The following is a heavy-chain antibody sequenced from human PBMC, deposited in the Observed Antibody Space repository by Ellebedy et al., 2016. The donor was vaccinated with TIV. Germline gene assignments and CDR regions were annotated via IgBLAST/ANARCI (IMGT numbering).Heavy chain of an antibody. V-gene: IGHV4-59*08. CDR3: ASSTGYSSGWGPIDY. CDR1: GGSISSYY. J-gene: IGHJ4*02. CDR2: IYYSGST. D-gene: IGHD6-19*01. Sequence: MPSETLSLTCTVSGGSISSYYWSWIRQPPGKGLEWIGYIYYSGSTNYNPSLKSRVTISVDTSKNQFSLKLSSVTAADTAVYYCASSTGYSSGWGPIDYWGQGTLVTVSS.